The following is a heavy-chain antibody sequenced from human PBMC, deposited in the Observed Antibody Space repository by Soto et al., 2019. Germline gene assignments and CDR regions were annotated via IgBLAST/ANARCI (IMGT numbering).Heavy chain of an antibody. V-gene: IGHV3-11*04. Sequence: GGSLRLSCAASGFTFSDYYMAWIRQAPGKGLEYVSYISRDGDSMYYADSVKGRFTISRDNAKNSLSLHMDSLRDEDTAVYFCARGTMAPGLDYWGQGILVTVSS. CDR3: ARGTMAPGLDY. D-gene: IGHD3-3*01. CDR1: GFTFSDYY. J-gene: IGHJ4*02. CDR2: ISRDGDSM.